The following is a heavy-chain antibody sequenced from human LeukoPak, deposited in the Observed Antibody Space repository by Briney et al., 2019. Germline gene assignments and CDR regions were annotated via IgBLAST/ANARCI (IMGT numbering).Heavy chain of an antibody. CDR3: ASSEAPITPPPYGMGV. V-gene: IGHV4-31*03. CDR2: IYSSGGT. CDR1: GDSISSGGYC. Sequence: SETLSLTCTVSGDSISSGGYCWNWFRQHPGKGLEWIGYIYSSGGTFYNPSLKSRVTISVDTSKDQFSLKLGSVTAADTALYYCASSEAPITPPPYGMGVWGQGTKVTVSS. J-gene: IGHJ6*02. D-gene: IGHD5-12*01.